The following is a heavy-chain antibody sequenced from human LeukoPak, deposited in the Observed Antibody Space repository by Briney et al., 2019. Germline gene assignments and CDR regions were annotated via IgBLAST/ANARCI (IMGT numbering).Heavy chain of an antibody. CDR2: MNPNSGNT. CDR1: GYTFTSYD. Sequence: ASVKVSCKASGYTFTSYDINWVRQATGQGLEWMGWMNPNSGNTGYAQKFQGRVTITRNTSISTAYMELSSLRSEDTAVYYCARGTYSSGGEYYYYYMDVWGKGTTVTVSS. D-gene: IGHD6-19*01. J-gene: IGHJ6*03. CDR3: ARGTYSSGGEYYYYYMDV. V-gene: IGHV1-8*03.